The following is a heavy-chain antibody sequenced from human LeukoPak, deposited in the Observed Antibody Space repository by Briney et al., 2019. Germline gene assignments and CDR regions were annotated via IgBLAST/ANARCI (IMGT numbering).Heavy chain of an antibody. Sequence: ASVKVSCKVSGDTLTELSMHWVRQATGQGLEWMGWMNPNSGNTGYAQNFQGRVTMTRNISISTAYMELTSLRSEGTAVYYCARAVGTTVTTFWFDPWGRGTLVTVSS. CDR1: GDTLTELS. J-gene: IGHJ5*02. CDR3: ARAVGTTVTTFWFDP. D-gene: IGHD4-17*01. V-gene: IGHV1-8*01. CDR2: MNPNSGNT.